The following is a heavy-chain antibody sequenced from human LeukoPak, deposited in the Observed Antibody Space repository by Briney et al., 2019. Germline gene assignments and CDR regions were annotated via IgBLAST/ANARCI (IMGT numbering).Heavy chain of an antibody. V-gene: IGHV3-15*01. Sequence: PGGSLRLSCAASGFTFTNAWMSWVRQAPGKGLEWVGRIKSKTDGGTTDYAAPVKGRFTFSRDDSKNTLYLQMNGLKTDDTAVYYCTTAITMTLGAFDIWGHGTMVTVSS. CDR3: TTAITMTLGAFDI. D-gene: IGHD3-22*01. CDR2: IKSKTDGGTT. J-gene: IGHJ3*02. CDR1: GFTFTNAW.